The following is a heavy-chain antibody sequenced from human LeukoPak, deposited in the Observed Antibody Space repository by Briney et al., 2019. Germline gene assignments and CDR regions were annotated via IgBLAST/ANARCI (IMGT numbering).Heavy chain of an antibody. CDR2: ISYDGSNK. J-gene: IGHJ3*02. Sequence: GGSLRLSCAASGFTFSSYSMNWVRQAPGKGLEWVAVISYDGSNKYYADSVKGRFTISRDNSKNTLYLQMNSLRAEDTAVYYCAREGWDYYDSSGYYFGAFDIWGQGTMVTVSS. V-gene: IGHV3-30*03. D-gene: IGHD3-22*01. CDR1: GFTFSSYS. CDR3: AREGWDYYDSSGYYFGAFDI.